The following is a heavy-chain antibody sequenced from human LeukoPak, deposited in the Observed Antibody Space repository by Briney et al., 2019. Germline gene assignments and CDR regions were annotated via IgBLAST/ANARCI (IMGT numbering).Heavy chain of an antibody. CDR1: GFTFTSYA. V-gene: IGHV3-23*01. CDR2: ISASGGST. Sequence: GGSLRLSCAASGFTFTSYAMSWVRQAPKKGLEWVSVISASGGSTNYADSVKGRFTISRDNSKNTLYLQMNSLRAEDTAVYYCARGILWFGGYYYYYMDVWGKGTTVTISS. J-gene: IGHJ6*03. CDR3: ARGILWFGGYYYYYMDV. D-gene: IGHD3-10*01.